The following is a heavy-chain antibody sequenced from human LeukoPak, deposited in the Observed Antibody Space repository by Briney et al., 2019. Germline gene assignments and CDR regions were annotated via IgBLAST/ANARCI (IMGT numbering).Heavy chain of an antibody. CDR1: GFTFSSYG. J-gene: IGHJ4*02. V-gene: IGHV3-30*02. D-gene: IGHD3-10*01. CDR3: AKSVTTMVRGYFDY. Sequence: GGSLRLSCAASGFTFSSYGMHSVSQAPGKGLEWVAFIRYDGSNKYYADSVKGRFTISRDNSKNTLYLQMNSLRAEDTAVYYCAKSVTTMVRGYFDYWGQGTLVTVSS. CDR2: IRYDGSNK.